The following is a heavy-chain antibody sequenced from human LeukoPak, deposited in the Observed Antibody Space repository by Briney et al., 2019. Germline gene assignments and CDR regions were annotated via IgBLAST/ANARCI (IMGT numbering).Heavy chain of an antibody. J-gene: IGHJ4*02. CDR2: ISAYNGNT. Sequence: GASVTVSCKASGYTFTSYGISWVRQAPGQGLEWMGWISAYNGNTNYAQKLQGRVTMTTDTSTSTAYMELRSLRSDDTAVYYCAREEGTVYTSRWATTLDYWGQGTLVTVSS. V-gene: IGHV1-18*01. CDR1: GYTFTSYG. CDR3: AREEGTVYTSRWATTLDY. D-gene: IGHD5-24*01.